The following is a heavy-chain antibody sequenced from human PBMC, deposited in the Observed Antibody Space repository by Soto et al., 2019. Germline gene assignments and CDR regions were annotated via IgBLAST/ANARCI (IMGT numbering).Heavy chain of an antibody. CDR3: ARGPQSSGWRGKWFDA. V-gene: IGHV1-18*01. CDR1: GYTFTNYG. D-gene: IGHD6-19*01. CDR2: IVTYNGNT. J-gene: IGHJ5*02. Sequence: QVQLVQSGAEVKKPGASVKVSFKASGYTFTNYGISWVRQAPGQGLEWVGWIVTYNGNTHSAQKLQGRVTLTTDTSTSTAYMELRSLTSDDTAVYYCARGPQSSGWRGKWFDAWGQGTLVTVSS.